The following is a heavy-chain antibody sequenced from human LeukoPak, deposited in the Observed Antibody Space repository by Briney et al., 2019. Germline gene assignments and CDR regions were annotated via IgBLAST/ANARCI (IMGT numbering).Heavy chain of an antibody. CDR2: IYYSGST. D-gene: IGHD1-1*01. Sequence: PSETLCLTCTVSGGSISSGDYYWSWIRQPPGKGLEWIGYIYYSGSTYYNPSLKSRVTISVDRSKNQFSLKLSSVTAADTAVYYCARSCLNGTTGDNWFDPWGQGTLVTVSS. CDR1: GGSISSGDYY. CDR3: ARSCLNGTTGDNWFDP. J-gene: IGHJ5*02. V-gene: IGHV4-30-4*01.